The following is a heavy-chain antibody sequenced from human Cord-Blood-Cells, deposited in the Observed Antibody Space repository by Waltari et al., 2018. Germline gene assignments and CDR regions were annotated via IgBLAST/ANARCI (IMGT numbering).Heavy chain of an antibody. CDR1: VGSISSYY. V-gene: IGHV4-59*01. D-gene: IGHD6-13*01. Sequence: QVQLQESGPGLVTPSETLSPTCTVSVGSISSYYWSWIRQPPGKGLEWIGYIYYSGSTNYNPSLKSRVTISVDTSKNQFSLKLSSVTAADTAVYYCAREEHSSSWYAFDIWGQGTMVTVSS. J-gene: IGHJ3*02. CDR2: IYYSGST. CDR3: AREEHSSSWYAFDI.